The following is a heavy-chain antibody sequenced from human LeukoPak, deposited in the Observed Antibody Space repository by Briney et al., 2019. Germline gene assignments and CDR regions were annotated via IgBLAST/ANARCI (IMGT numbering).Heavy chain of an antibody. J-gene: IGHJ4*02. CDR1: GFTFSSYG. D-gene: IGHD6-13*01. Sequence: PGGSLRLSCAASGFTFSSYGMHWVRQAPGKGLVWVSRINNDGSSITYADSVKGRFTISRDNAKNTLYLQMNNLGAEDTAVYYCAREIAATGTVLDYWGQGSLVTVSS. CDR2: INNDGSSI. CDR3: AREIAATGTVLDY. V-gene: IGHV3-74*01.